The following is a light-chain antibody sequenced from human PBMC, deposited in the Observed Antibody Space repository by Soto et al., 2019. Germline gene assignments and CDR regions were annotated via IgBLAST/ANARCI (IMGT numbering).Light chain of an antibody. CDR1: SSNIGSSY. CDR3: AAWDDSLSGYVV. CDR2: RNN. J-gene: IGLJ2*01. V-gene: IGLV1-47*01. Sequence: QSELTQPPSASGTPGQRVTISCSGSSSNIGSSYVYWYQQLPGTAPKLLIYRNNQRPSGVPDRFSGSKSGTSASLAISGLRSEDEADYYCAAWDDSLSGYVVFGGGTKLTVL.